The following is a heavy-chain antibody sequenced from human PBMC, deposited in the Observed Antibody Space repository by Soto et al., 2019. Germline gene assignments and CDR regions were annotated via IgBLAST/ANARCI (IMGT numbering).Heavy chain of an antibody. CDR1: GGSFSGYY. Sequence: SETLSLTCAVYGGSFSGYYGSWIRQPPGKGLEWIGEISHSGSTNYIPSLKSRVTISADTSKDQFSLKLSSVTAADTAVYYCARGASGYYDSSGYYSPYYFDYWGQGTLVTVSS. D-gene: IGHD3-22*01. V-gene: IGHV4-34*01. J-gene: IGHJ4*02. CDR3: ARGASGYYDSSGYYSPYYFDY. CDR2: ISHSGST.